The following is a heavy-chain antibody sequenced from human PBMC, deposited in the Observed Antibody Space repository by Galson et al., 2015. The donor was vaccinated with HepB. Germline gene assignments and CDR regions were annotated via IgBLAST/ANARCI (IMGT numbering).Heavy chain of an antibody. Sequence: SVKVSCKASGGTFSSYAISWVRQAPGQGLEWMGGIIPIFGIVDYAQKFQGRVTITADESTRTAYMELSSLRYEDTAIYYCARAGGELGSGSYYTAYWGQGTLVTVSS. CDR3: ARAGGELGSGSYYTAY. CDR1: GGTFSSYA. CDR2: IIPIFGIV. V-gene: IGHV1-69*13. J-gene: IGHJ4*02. D-gene: IGHD3-10*01.